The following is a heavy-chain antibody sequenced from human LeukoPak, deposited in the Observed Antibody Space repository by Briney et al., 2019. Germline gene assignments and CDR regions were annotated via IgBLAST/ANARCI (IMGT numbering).Heavy chain of an antibody. CDR3: APSLKWEPPYYFDY. Sequence: PGGSLRLSCAASGFTFSSYAMSWVRQAPGKGLEWVSAISGSGGSTYYADSVKGRFTISRDNSKNTLHLQMNSLRAEDTAVYYCAPSLKWEPPYYFDYWGQGTLVTASS. CDR2: ISGSGGST. V-gene: IGHV3-23*01. J-gene: IGHJ4*02. D-gene: IGHD1-26*01. CDR1: GFTFSSYA.